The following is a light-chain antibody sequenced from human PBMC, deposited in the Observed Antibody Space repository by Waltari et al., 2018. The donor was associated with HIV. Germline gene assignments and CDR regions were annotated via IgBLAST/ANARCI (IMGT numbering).Light chain of an antibody. Sequence: SYELTQPPSVSVSPGQTASISCSGDKLGDRYASWYQQRPGQSPVLIIYQDKKRPSGIPERFSRSNSGNTATLTISGTQTMDEADYYCQVWDYRGYVMFGGGTKLTVL. V-gene: IGLV3-1*01. CDR1: KLGDRY. CDR3: QVWDYRGYVM. CDR2: QDK. J-gene: IGLJ3*02.